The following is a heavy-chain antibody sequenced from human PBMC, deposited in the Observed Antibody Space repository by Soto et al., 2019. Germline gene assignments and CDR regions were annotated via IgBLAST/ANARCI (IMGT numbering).Heavy chain of an antibody. Sequence: GGSLRLSCAASGFTFSSYSMNWVRQAPGKGLEWVSSISSSSSYIYYADSVKGRFTISRDNAKNSLYLQMNSLRAEDTAVYYCARAWGSYGPFDYWGQGTLVTVSS. J-gene: IGHJ4*02. V-gene: IGHV3-21*01. CDR2: ISSSSSYI. CDR1: GFTFSSYS. CDR3: ARAWGSYGPFDY. D-gene: IGHD5-18*01.